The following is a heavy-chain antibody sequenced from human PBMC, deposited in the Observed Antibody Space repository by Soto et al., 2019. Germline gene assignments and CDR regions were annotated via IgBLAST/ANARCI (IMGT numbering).Heavy chain of an antibody. J-gene: IGHJ4*02. CDR3: ARHELLGIAAAGRIN. CDR1: GGSISSYY. CDR2: IYYSGST. Sequence: SETLSLTCTVSGGSISSYYWSWIRQPPGKGLEWIGYIYYSGSTNYNPSLKSRVTISVDTSKNQFSLKLSSVTAADTAVYYCARHELLGIAAAGRINWGQGTLVTVSS. V-gene: IGHV4-59*08. D-gene: IGHD6-13*01.